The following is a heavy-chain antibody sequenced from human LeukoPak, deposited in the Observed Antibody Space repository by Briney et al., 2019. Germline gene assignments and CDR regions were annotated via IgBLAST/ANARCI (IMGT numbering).Heavy chain of an antibody. J-gene: IGHJ4*02. D-gene: IGHD6-6*01. CDR2: IIPIFGTA. V-gene: IGHV1-69*13. CDR3: ARDGIEYSSSDYFDY. CDR1: GGTFISYA. Sequence: ASVKVSCKASGGTFISYAISWVRQAPGQGLEWMGGIIPIFGTANYAQKFQGRVTITADESTSTAYMELSSLRSEDTAVYYCARDGIEYSSSDYFDYWGQGTLVTVSS.